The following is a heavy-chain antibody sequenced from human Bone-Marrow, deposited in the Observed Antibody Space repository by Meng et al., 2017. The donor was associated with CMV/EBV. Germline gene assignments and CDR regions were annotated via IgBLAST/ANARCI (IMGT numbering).Heavy chain of an antibody. V-gene: IGHV3-23*01. J-gene: IGHJ4*02. CDR1: GFTFSSYA. D-gene: IGHD3-3*01. CDR2: ISGSGGST. CDR3: AKAMRKGFLEWL. Sequence: GESLKISCAASGFTFSSYAMSWVRQAPGKGLEWVSAISGSGGSTYYAGSVKGRFTISRDNSKNTLYLQMNSLRAEDTAVYYCAKAMRKGFLEWLWGQGTLVTVSS.